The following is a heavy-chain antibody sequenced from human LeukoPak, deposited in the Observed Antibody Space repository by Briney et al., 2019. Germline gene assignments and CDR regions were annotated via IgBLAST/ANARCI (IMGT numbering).Heavy chain of an antibody. CDR1: GFTFSSYS. J-gene: IGHJ6*03. Sequence: TGGSLRLSCAASGFTFSSYSMNWVRQAPGKGLEWVSSISSSSSCICYADSVKGRFTISRDNAKNSLYLQMNSLRAEDTAVYYCARVGSGSSSYGYYYMDVWGKGTTVTVSS. CDR2: ISSSSSCI. V-gene: IGHV3-21*01. CDR3: ARVGSGSSSYGYYYMDV. D-gene: IGHD6-6*01.